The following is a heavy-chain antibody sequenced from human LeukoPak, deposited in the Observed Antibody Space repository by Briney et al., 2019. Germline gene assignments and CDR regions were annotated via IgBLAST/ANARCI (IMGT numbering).Heavy chain of an antibody. CDR1: GCSFSSCSYY. V-gene: IGHV4-61*01. CDR3: AREYYYGSGSYTYFDY. Sequence: PSGTLTLSCSASGCSFSSCSYYWICIPPPPGKELVSIGYIYYSGSTNYDPSIKRRVNISVDTSKNQFSLKLSSVTAADTAVYYCAREYYYGSGSYTYFDYWGQGTLVTVSS. D-gene: IGHD3-10*01. CDR2: IYYSGST. J-gene: IGHJ4*02.